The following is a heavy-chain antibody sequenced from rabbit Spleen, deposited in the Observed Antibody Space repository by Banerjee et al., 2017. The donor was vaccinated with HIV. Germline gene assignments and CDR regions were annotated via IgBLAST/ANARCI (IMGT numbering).Heavy chain of an antibody. Sequence: LEESGGGLVKPGGTLTLTCTVSGFSFSSNWICWVRQAPGKGLEWIACIDTSDGDTDYANWPKGRFTISKTSSTTVTLQMTSLTAADTATYFCARDTGSTDWTRLDLWGQGTLVTVS. CDR1: GFSFSSNW. CDR3: ARDTGSTDWTRLDL. CDR2: IDTSDGDT. J-gene: IGHJ3*01. D-gene: IGHD4-2*01. V-gene: IGHV1S45*01.